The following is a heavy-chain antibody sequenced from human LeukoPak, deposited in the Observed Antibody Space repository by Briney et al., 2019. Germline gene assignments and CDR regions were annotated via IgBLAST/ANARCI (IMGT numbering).Heavy chain of an antibody. Sequence: GGSLRLSCSASGFTFSDYDMNWVRQAPGKGLEWVSSISGLSSYTYYGESVKGRFSISRDNAKNSLYLQMNSLGAEDTAVYYCARDLGSGIYSSKYYYYYYMDVWGKGTTVTVSS. CDR2: ISGLSSYT. CDR3: ARDLGSGIYSSKYYYYYYMDV. J-gene: IGHJ6*03. CDR1: GFTFSDYD. V-gene: IGHV3-21*01. D-gene: IGHD6-13*01.